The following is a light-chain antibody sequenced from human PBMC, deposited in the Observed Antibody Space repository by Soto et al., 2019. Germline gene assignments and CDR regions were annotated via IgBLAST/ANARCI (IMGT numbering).Light chain of an antibody. V-gene: IGKV3-20*01. J-gene: IGKJ1*01. CDR2: GAS. CDR3: QQYGSSPPT. CDR1: QSVSANY. Sequence: EIVLTQSPGTLSLSPGERATLSCRASQSVSANYLAWYQQKPGQAPRLLIYGASSRATGIPDRFSGSGSGTDFTLTISRLEPEDFSVYYCQQYGSSPPTFCHGTKVEIK.